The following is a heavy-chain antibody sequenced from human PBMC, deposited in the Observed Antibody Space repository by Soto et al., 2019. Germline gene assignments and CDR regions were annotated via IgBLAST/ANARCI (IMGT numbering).Heavy chain of an antibody. V-gene: IGHV3-7*03. Sequence: PGGSLRLSCAASGFTFSSYWMSWVRQAPGKGLEWVANIKQDGSEKYYVDSVKGRFTISRDNAKNSLYLQMNSLRAEDTAVYYCAGDRGGDIVVVPAAKYYYYGMDVWGQGTTVTVSS. CDR1: GFTFSSYW. CDR2: IKQDGSEK. J-gene: IGHJ6*02. CDR3: AGDRGGDIVVVPAAKYYYYGMDV. D-gene: IGHD2-2*01.